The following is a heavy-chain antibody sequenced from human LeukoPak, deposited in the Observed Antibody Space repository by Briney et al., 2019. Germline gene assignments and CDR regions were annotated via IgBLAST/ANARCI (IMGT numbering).Heavy chain of an antibody. CDR3: VRWYGDY. D-gene: IGHD4-23*01. J-gene: IGHJ4*02. Sequence: SETLSLTCTVSGGSISSSSYYWGWIRQPPGKVLEWIGSIYYSGSTYYNPSLKSRVTISVDTSKNQFSLKLSSVTAADTAVYYCVRWYGDYWGQGTLVTVSS. CDR2: IYYSGST. CDR1: GGSISSSSYY. V-gene: IGHV4-39*01.